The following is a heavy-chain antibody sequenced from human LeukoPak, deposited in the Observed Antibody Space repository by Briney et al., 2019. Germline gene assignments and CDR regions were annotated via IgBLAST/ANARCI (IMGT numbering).Heavy chain of an antibody. CDR3: AKWGYCSSTSCYGFDY. J-gene: IGHJ4*02. V-gene: IGHV3-23*01. CDR2: ISGSGGST. D-gene: IGHD2-2*01. CDR1: GFTFSSYA. Sequence: GGSLRLSCAASGFTFSSYAMSWVRQAPGKGLEWVSAISGSGGSTYYADSVKGRFTISRDNSKNTLYLQMNSLRAEDTAVYYCAKWGYCSSTSCYGFDYWGQGTLVTVSS.